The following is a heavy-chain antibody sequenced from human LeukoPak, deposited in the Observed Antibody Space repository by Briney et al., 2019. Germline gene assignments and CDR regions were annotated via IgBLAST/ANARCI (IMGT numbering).Heavy chain of an antibody. Sequence: GASVKVSCKASGYTFTSYGISWVRRAPGQGLEWMGWISAYNGNTNYAQKFQGRVTMTRDTSISTAYMELSRLRDDDTAMYYCARDRNQFYSGTCYYWGQGTLVTASS. CDR2: ISAYNGNT. J-gene: IGHJ4*02. CDR1: GYTFTSYG. CDR3: ARDRNQFYSGTCYY. V-gene: IGHV1-18*01. D-gene: IGHD1-26*01.